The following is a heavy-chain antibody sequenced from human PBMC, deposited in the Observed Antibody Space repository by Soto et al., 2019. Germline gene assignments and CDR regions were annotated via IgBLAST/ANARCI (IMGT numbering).Heavy chain of an antibody. CDR1: GFTFSNYG. CDR2: ISYHGDNK. CDR3: AKDHLTTSVTTVGY. V-gene: IGHV3-30*18. J-gene: IGHJ4*02. Sequence: QVQLVESGGGVVQPGRSLRLSCAASGFTFSNYGMHWVRQAPGKGLEWVAVISYHGDNKYYAYSVKGRFTNSGDNSKNTLYLQMDSLRAEDTAVYYCAKDHLTTSVTTVGYWGQGTLVTVSS. D-gene: IGHD4-17*01.